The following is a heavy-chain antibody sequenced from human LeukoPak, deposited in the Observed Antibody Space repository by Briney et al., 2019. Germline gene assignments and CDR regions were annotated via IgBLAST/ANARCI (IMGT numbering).Heavy chain of an antibody. D-gene: IGHD3-22*01. V-gene: IGHV3-21*01. CDR2: ISSSSSYI. CDR3: ARGPPDSYYYDSSGSRVYFDY. J-gene: IGHJ4*02. Sequence: GGSLRLSCAASGFTFSSYSMNWVRQAPGKGLEWVSSISSSSSYIYYADSVKGRFTISRDNAKNSLYLQMNSLRAEDTAVYYCARGPPDSYYYDSSGSRVYFDYWGQGTLVTVSS. CDR1: GFTFSSYS.